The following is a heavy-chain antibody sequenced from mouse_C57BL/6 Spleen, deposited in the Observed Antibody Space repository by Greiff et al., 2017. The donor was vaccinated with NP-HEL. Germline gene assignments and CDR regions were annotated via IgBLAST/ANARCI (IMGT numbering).Heavy chain of an antibody. V-gene: IGHV5-9*01. D-gene: IGHD1-2*01. CDR3: ARLGSYFDY. CDR2: ISGGGGNT. J-gene: IGHJ2*01. Sequence: EVKLQESGGGLVKPGGSLKLSCAASGFTFSSYTMSWVRQTPEKRLEWVATISGGGGNTYYPDSVKGRFTISRDNAKNTLYLQMSSLRSEDTALYYCARLGSYFDYWGQGTTLTVSS. CDR1: GFTFSSYT.